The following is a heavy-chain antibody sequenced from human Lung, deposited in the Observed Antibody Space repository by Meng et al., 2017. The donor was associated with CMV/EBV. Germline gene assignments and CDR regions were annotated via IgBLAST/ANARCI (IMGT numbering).Heavy chain of an antibody. CDR1: GFGDYG. CDR3: AKDGGLPGTIFFAFDM. V-gene: IGHV3-30*02. Sequence: GGSXRLXXAASGFGDYGMHWVRQAPGKGLEWVAFIRFDGSKYYLDSVKGRFTISRDSSKNTVYLQMDSLRAEDTAVYHCAKDGGLPGTIFFAFDMWGQGTMVXVSS. J-gene: IGHJ3*02. CDR2: IRFDGSK. D-gene: IGHD3-9*01.